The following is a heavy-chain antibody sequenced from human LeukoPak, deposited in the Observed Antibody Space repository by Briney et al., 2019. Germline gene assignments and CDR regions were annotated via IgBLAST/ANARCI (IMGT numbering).Heavy chain of an antibody. CDR3: ARRVYSTSWSYYFDY. J-gene: IGHJ4*02. CDR2: IYYSGST. V-gene: IGHV4-39*07. D-gene: IGHD6-13*01. CDR1: GGSISSSSYY. Sequence: SETLSLTCTVSGGSISSSSYYWGWIRQPPGKGLEWIGSIYYSGSTYYNPSLKSRVTISVDTSKNQFSLKLSSVTAADTAVYYCARRVYSTSWSYYFDYWGQGTLVTVSS.